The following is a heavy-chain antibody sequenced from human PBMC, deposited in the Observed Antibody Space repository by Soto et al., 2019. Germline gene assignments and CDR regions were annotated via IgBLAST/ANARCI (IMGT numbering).Heavy chain of an antibody. J-gene: IGHJ4*02. CDR2: ISAEGNRS. CDR3: AKDWGLDWLLQDRLAY. CDR1: GFNIMNYA. D-gene: IGHD3-9*01. Sequence: QVQLVESGGGVVQPGSSLRLSCAASGFNIMNYAMHWVRQAPGKGLEWVAVISAEGNRSEYAGSARGRLTISRDSSRNTLYLQMNSLRAYDTAVYYCAKDWGLDWLLQDRLAYWGQGTLVTVSS. V-gene: IGHV3-30*18.